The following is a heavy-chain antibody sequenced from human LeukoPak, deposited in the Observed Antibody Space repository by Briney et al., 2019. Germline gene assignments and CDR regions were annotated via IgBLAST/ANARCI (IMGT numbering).Heavy chain of an antibody. Sequence: PSETLSLTCTVSGGSISSGDYYWSWIRQPPGKGLEWIGYIYYSGSTYYNPSLKSRVTISVDTSKNQFSLKLSSVTAADTAVYYCARVDDSSGWYFDYWGQGTLVTVSS. CDR2: IYYSGST. V-gene: IGHV4-30-4*01. D-gene: IGHD3-22*01. J-gene: IGHJ4*02. CDR1: GGSISSGDYY. CDR3: ARVDDSSGWYFDY.